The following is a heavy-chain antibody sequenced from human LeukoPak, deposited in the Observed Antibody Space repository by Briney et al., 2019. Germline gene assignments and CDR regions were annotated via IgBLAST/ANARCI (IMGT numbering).Heavy chain of an antibody. J-gene: IGHJ4*02. V-gene: IGHV3-48*01. D-gene: IGHD3-3*01. CDR2: ISSSSITI. Sequence: GGSLRLSCAASGFTFSSYSMNWVRQAPGKGLEWVSYISSSSITIYYADSVKGRFTISRDNAKNSLYLQMNSLRAEDTAVYYCARGRIFGDYWGQGTLVAVSS. CDR3: ARGRIFGDY. CDR1: GFTFSSYS.